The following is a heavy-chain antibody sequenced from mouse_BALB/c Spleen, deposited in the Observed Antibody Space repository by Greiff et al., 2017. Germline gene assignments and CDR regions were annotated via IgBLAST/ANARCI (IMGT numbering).Heavy chain of an antibody. CDR3: ARERGFMDY. Sequence: EVMLVESGGGLVQPGGSRKLSCAASGFTFSDYGMAWVRQAPGKGPEWVAFISNLAYSIYYADTVTGRFTISRENAKNTLYLEMSSLRSEDTAMYYCARERGFMDYWGQGTSVTVSS. J-gene: IGHJ4*01. V-gene: IGHV5-15*02. CDR1: GFTFSDYG. CDR2: ISNLAYSI.